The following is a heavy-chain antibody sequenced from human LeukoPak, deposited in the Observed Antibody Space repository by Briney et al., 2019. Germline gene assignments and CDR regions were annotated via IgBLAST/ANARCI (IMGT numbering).Heavy chain of an antibody. Sequence: ASVKVSCKASGYTFTSYGISWVRQAPGQGLEWMGWISAYNGNTNYAQKLQGGVTMTTDTSTSTAYMELRSLRSDDTAVYYCARDLDRYYDSSGYTASFGYWGQGTLVTVSS. J-gene: IGHJ4*02. CDR2: ISAYNGNT. CDR3: ARDLDRYYDSSGYTASFGY. D-gene: IGHD3-22*01. V-gene: IGHV1-18*01. CDR1: GYTFTSYG.